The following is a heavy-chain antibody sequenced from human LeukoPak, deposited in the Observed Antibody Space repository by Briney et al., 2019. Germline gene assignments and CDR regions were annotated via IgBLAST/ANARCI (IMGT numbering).Heavy chain of an antibody. D-gene: IGHD3-10*01. CDR3: ARNPPYYYGSGSYSIPFDY. CDR2: INPNSGGT. V-gene: IGHV1-2*02. Sequence: ASVKVSCKASGYTFSGYYMHWVRQAPGQGLEWMGWINPNSGGTNYAQKFRGRVTMTRDKSISTAYMELSRLRSDDTAVYSCARNPPYYYGSGSYSIPFDYWGQGTLVTVSS. J-gene: IGHJ4*02. CDR1: GYTFSGYY.